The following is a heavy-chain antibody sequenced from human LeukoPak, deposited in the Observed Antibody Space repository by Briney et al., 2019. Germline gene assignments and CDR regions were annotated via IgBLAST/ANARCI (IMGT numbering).Heavy chain of an antibody. V-gene: IGHV1-2*02. J-gene: IGHJ4*02. CDR1: GYTFSGYY. CDR3: ARVPPGEDTYDY. Sequence: GASVKVSCKASGYTFSGYYMHWVRQAPGQGLEGMGWINPNSGGTNYAQKFQGRHTMTSDTSISTAYMELRRLRFDDTAVYYCARVPPGEDTYDYWGQGTLVTVSS. D-gene: IGHD7-27*01. CDR2: INPNSGGT.